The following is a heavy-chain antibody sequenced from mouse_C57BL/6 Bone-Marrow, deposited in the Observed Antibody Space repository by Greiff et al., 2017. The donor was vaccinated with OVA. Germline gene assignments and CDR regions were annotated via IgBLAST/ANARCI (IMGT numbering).Heavy chain of an antibody. CDR2: ISSGGSYT. Sequence: EVKLMESGGDLVKPGGSLKLSCAASGFTFSSYGMSWVRQTPDKRLEWVATISSGGSYTYYPDSVKGRFTISRDNAKNTLYLHMSSLKSEDTAMYYCARRGWLLRGYYAMDYWGQGTSVTVSS. J-gene: IGHJ4*01. CDR1: GFTFSSYG. D-gene: IGHD2-3*01. V-gene: IGHV5-6*02. CDR3: ARRGWLLRGYYAMDY.